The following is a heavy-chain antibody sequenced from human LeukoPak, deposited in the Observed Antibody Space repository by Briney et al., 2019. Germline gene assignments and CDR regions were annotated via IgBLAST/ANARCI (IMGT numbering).Heavy chain of an antibody. J-gene: IGHJ4*02. CDR2: IDYDGRST. CDR3: ATIAAADEDY. D-gene: IGHD6-13*01. Sequence: GGSLRLSCVASGFTFSSFWMHWVRQAPGKGLVWVSRIDYDGRSTIYADSVKGRFTISRDNAKNTLYLQMNSLRAEDTAMYYCATIAAADEDYWGQGTLVTVSS. CDR1: GFTFSSFW. V-gene: IGHV3-74*01.